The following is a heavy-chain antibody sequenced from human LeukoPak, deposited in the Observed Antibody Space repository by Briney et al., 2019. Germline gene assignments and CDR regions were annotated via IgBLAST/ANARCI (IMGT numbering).Heavy chain of an antibody. D-gene: IGHD3-22*01. J-gene: IGHJ6*03. CDR3: ARGRQDVNMILVVMAGVSYYLDV. CDR1: GGSFSDYY. V-gene: IGHV4-34*01. Sequence: SGTLSLTCAVYGGSFSDYYWTWIRQTPGKGLEWIGEMSPSGSSDYNPSLKSRVTISVDTSKKQFSLKLRSVTAADTAVYYCARGRQDVNMILVVMAGVSYYLDVWSKGTTVTVS. CDR2: MSPSGSS.